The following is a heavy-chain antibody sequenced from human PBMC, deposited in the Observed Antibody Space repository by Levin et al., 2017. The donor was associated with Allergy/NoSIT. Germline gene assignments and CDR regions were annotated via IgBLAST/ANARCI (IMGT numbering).Heavy chain of an antibody. CDR1: GFTFSSYG. J-gene: IGHJ6*02. CDR3: ARDVYYGSGSYYYYYYGMDG. D-gene: IGHD3-10*01. CDR2: IWYDGSNK. V-gene: IGHV3-33*01. Sequence: HSGGSLRLSCAASGFTFSSYGMHWVRQAPGKGLEWVAVIWYDGSNKYYADSVKGRFTISRDNSKNTLYLQMNSLRAEDTAVYYCARDVYYGSGSYYYYYYGMDGWGQGTTVTVSS.